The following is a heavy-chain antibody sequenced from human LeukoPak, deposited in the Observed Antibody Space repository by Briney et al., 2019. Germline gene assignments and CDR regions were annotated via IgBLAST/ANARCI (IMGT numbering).Heavy chain of an antibody. V-gene: IGHV4-34*01. D-gene: IGHD6-13*01. CDR2: INHSGST. Sequence: SETLSLTCAVYGGSFSGYYWSWIRQPPGKGLEWIGEINHSGSTNYNPSLKSRVTISVDTSKNQFSLKVRSVTAADTAVYYCASFIVGSSWLAYGMDVWGQGTTVTVSS. J-gene: IGHJ6*02. CDR1: GGSFSGYY. CDR3: ASFIVGSSWLAYGMDV.